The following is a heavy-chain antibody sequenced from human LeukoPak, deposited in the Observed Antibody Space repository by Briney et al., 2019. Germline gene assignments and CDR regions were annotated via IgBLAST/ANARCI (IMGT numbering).Heavy chain of an antibody. CDR1: GGSITSGGSY. D-gene: IGHD1-26*01. J-gene: IGHJ4*02. Sequence: SLSITCTVPGGSITSGGSYWSWIRQHPVNRLAWIGYIYYSGSTYYNPSLKSRVTISAVTSQTQFSLKLSSVTAADTAVYYRAREGVGATGSYSWGQGTPVTVSS. CDR3: AREGVGATGSYS. V-gene: IGHV4-31*02. CDR2: IYYSGST.